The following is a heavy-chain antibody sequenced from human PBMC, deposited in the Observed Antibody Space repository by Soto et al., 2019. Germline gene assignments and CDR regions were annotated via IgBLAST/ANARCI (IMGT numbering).Heavy chain of an antibody. Sequence: QITLKESGPTLVNPTQTLTLTCTFSGFSLSTSGMGVAWIRQPPEKALEWLAVIYWTDDKRYSPSLKSRLTITKDTSKNQVVLTMTDMDPVDTATYYCAHRKSSYYGSENTYHYGMDVWGQGTTVTVSS. V-gene: IGHV2-5*01. CDR1: GFSLSTSGMG. D-gene: IGHD3-10*01. CDR2: IYWTDDK. J-gene: IGHJ6*02. CDR3: AHRKSSYYGSENTYHYGMDV.